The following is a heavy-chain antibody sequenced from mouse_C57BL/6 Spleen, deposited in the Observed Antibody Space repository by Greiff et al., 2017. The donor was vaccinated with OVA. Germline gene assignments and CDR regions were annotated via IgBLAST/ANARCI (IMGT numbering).Heavy chain of an antibody. J-gene: IGHJ4*01. D-gene: IGHD2-4*01. CDR2: IYPGDGDT. CDR1: GYAFSSSW. Sequence: VQVVESGPELVKPGASVKISCKASGYAFSSSWMNWVKQRPGKGLEWIGRIYPGDGDTNYNGKFKGKATLTADKSSSTAYMQLSSLTSEDSAVYFCASDYDYDEGYAMDYWGQGTSVTVSS. V-gene: IGHV1-82*01. CDR3: ASDYDYDEGYAMDY.